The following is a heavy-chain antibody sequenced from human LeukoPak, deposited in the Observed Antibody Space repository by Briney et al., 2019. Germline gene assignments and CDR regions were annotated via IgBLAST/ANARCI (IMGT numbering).Heavy chain of an antibody. D-gene: IGHD6-19*01. Sequence: GGSLRLSCAASGFIFSSYDMYWLRQAIGKGLEWVSAIGSAGDPYYPGSVRGRFTISRENAKNSLYLQMNSLRVGDTAVYYCTRGRVYSSGWYVDYWGQGTLVTVSS. CDR2: IGSAGDP. J-gene: IGHJ4*02. CDR3: TRGRVYSSGWYVDY. CDR1: GFIFSSYD. V-gene: IGHV3-13*05.